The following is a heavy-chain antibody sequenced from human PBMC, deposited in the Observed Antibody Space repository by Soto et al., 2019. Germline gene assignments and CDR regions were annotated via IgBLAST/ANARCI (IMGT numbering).Heavy chain of an antibody. D-gene: IGHD3-3*01. CDR3: ATIFGVVEEANYYMDV. Sequence: PGGSLRLSCAASGFTFSSYSMNWVRQAPGKGLEWVSSISSSSSYIYYADSVKGRFTISRDNAKNSLYLQMNSLRAEDTAVYYCATIFGVVEEANYYMDVWGKGTTVTVSS. V-gene: IGHV3-21*01. CDR2: ISSSSSYI. J-gene: IGHJ6*03. CDR1: GFTFSSYS.